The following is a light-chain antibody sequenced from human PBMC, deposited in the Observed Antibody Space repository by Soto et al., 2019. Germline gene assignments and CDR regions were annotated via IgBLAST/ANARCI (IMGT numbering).Light chain of an antibody. J-gene: IGKJ1*01. CDR2: AAS. V-gene: IGKV1-39*01. CDR1: QSIGNY. Sequence: DIQMTQSPSSLSASVGDRVTITCRASQSIGNYLNWYRQKPGKAPELLIYAASILHSEVPSRFRGSGSGTDFTLTISSLQSEDFASYYCQQSYNVLSWTFGQGTKVEIK. CDR3: QQSYNVLSWT.